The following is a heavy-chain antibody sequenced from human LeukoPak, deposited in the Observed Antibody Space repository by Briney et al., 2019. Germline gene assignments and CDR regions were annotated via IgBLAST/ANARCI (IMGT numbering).Heavy chain of an antibody. J-gene: IGHJ4*02. D-gene: IGHD2-2*01. Sequence: SGGSLRLSCAASGFTFSSYSMNWVRQAPGKGLEWLSFIRFDGSEKYYADSVKARFSISRDNSMNTLYLQMNSLRPEDTAVYYCAKQGLVPATAGDWGQGTLVTVSS. CDR3: AKQGLVPATAGD. CDR1: GFTFSSYS. V-gene: IGHV3-30*02. CDR2: IRFDGSEK.